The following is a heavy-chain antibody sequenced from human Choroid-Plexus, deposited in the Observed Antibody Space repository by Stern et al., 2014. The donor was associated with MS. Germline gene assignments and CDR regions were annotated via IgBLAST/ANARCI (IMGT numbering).Heavy chain of an antibody. CDR1: GYTFTGYY. J-gene: IGHJ6*02. V-gene: IGHV1-2*02. CDR3: ARDQRGITIFGVVTDYYYLGMDV. D-gene: IGHD3-3*01. CDR2: INPNTGGT. Sequence: QMQLVQSGAEVKKPGASVKVSCKASGYTFTGYYIHWVRQAPGQGLEWMAWINPNTGGTKYAQKFQGRVTMSRDTSISTAYVELSSLTSDDTAVYYCARDQRGITIFGVVTDYYYLGMDVWGQGTTVTVSS.